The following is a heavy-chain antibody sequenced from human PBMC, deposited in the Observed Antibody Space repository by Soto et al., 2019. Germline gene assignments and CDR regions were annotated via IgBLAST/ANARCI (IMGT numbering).Heavy chain of an antibody. J-gene: IGHJ6*02. D-gene: IGHD2-2*01. CDR1: GFTFSSYG. Sequence: GGSLRLSCAASGFTFSSYGMHWVRPAPGKGLEWVAVISYDGSNKYYADSVKGRFTTSRDNSKNTLCLQMNSLRAEDTAVYYCAKDQDDRVEYCSSTSCFAYYYYGMDVWGQGTTVTVSS. CDR3: AKDQDDRVEYCSSTSCFAYYYYGMDV. CDR2: ISYDGSNK. V-gene: IGHV3-30*18.